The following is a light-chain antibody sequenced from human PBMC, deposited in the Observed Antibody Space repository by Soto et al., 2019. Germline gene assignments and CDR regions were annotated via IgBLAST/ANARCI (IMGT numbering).Light chain of an antibody. CDR1: SSDSGSYNY. V-gene: IGLV2-14*01. CDR3: SSYTSRSTTVL. CDR2: EVR. Sequence: QSALTQPASVSGSPGQSITISCTGTSSDSGSYNYVSWYQHHPGKAPKLMIYEVRNRPSGVSNRFSGSKSGNTATLTISGLQAEDEADYYCSSYTSRSTTVLFGGGTKLTVL. J-gene: IGLJ2*01.